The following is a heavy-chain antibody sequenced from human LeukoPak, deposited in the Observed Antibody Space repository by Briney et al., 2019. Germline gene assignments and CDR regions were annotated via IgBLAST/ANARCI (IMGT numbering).Heavy chain of an antibody. Sequence: PGGSLRLSCAASGFSLSGYWMSWVRQAPGKGPEWVANIKEDGSRRYYSESVRGRFTISRDNSENSLYLQMNSLRAEDTALYYCAKDKDSSGYRRGIFGYWGQGTLVTVSS. J-gene: IGHJ4*02. CDR1: GFSLSGYW. CDR2: IKEDGSRR. V-gene: IGHV3-7*03. CDR3: AKDKDSSGYRRGIFGY. D-gene: IGHD3-22*01.